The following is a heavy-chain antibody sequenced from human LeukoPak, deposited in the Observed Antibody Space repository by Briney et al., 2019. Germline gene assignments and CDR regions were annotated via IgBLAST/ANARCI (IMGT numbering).Heavy chain of an antibody. J-gene: IGHJ6*02. CDR1: GFTFSSYS. CDR2: ISWNSGSI. V-gene: IGHV3-9*01. Sequence: GGSLRLSCAASGFTFSSYSMNRVRQAPGKGLEWVSGISWNSGSIGYADSVKGRFTISRDNAKNSLYLQMNSLRAEDTALYYCAKDRALHYYYGMDVWGQGTTVTVSS. CDR3: AKDRALHYYYGMDV. D-gene: IGHD5/OR15-5a*01.